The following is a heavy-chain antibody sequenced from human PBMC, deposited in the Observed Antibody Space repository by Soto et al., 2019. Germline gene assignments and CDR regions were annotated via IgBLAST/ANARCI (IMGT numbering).Heavy chain of an antibody. CDR3: SRLSITATGGWFDP. V-gene: IGHV4-31*03. CDR2: ISYSGTT. Sequence: QVQLQESGPGLVKPSQTLSLTCTVSGGSINSANYYWNWIRQHPGKGLEWIGYISYSGTTSYNPSLKSRVTITVATSNSHFSLKLRSVTAADTAVYYCSRLSITATGGWFDPWGQGTLVTVSS. J-gene: IGHJ5*02. D-gene: IGHD6-13*01. CDR1: GGSINSANYY.